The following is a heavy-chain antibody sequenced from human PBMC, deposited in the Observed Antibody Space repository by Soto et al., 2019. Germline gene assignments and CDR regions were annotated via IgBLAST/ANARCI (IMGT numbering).Heavy chain of an antibody. D-gene: IGHD6-19*01. CDR3: ARAVGQFDP. Sequence: QVQLVQSGAEVKKPGASVKVSCKASGYTFSSYALHWVRQAPGQRLEWMGWINAANGNVKYSQKFQGRVTITRDTSESTAYIELSSLRSEDTAVYYCARAVGQFDPWGQGTLVTVSS. V-gene: IGHV1-3*01. CDR1: GYTFSSYA. J-gene: IGHJ5*02. CDR2: INAANGNV.